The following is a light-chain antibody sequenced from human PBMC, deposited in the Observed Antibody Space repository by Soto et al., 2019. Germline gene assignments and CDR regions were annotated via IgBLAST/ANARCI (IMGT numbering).Light chain of an antibody. V-gene: IGLV2-23*02. J-gene: IGLJ1*01. CDR1: SSDVGGYNY. CDR3: CSYAGSSTYV. CDR2: EVS. Sequence: QSALTQPASVSGSPGQSITISCTGTSSDVGGYNYVSWYQQHPGKAPKLMIYEVSKRPSGVSNRFSGSKSGNTASLTISILQAEDEADYYCCSYAGSSTYVFGTGTKLTVL.